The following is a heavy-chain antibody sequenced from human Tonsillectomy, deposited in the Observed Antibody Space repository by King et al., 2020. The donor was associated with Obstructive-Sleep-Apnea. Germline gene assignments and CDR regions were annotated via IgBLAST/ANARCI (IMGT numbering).Heavy chain of an antibody. Sequence: VQLVESGGGLVKPGGSLRLSCAASGLTFTNAWMSWVRQAPGKGLEWVGRIKSKTDGGTTDFAAPGKGRFTISRDDSNNTVYLQMNSLETEDTAMYYCTTGMATMGGGWGQGTLVTVSS. J-gene: IGHJ4*02. V-gene: IGHV3-15*01. D-gene: IGHD5-24*01. CDR3: TTGMATMGGG. CDR1: GLTFTNAW. CDR2: IKSKTDGGTT.